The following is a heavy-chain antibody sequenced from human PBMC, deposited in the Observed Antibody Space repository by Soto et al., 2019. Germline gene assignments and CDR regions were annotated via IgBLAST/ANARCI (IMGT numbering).Heavy chain of an antibody. D-gene: IGHD6-19*01. J-gene: IGHJ4*02. CDR2: VYYSGTT. V-gene: IGHV4-59*08. CDR3: ARHRAGAWPYFDY. Sequence: QVQLQESGPGLVKPSETLSLTCTVSGDSISSHYWSWIRQPPGKGLEWIGYVYYSGTTDYNPSLKSRVTTSIDTSKNQFPLKLSSVTAADTAVYYCARHRAGAWPYFDYWGQGTLVTVSS. CDR1: GDSISSHY.